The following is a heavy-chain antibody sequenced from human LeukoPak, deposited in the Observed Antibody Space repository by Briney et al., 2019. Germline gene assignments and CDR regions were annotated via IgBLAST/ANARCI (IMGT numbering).Heavy chain of an antibody. V-gene: IGHV3-23*01. CDR3: AREVPYYYDSSGPFDY. CDR1: GFTFSSYA. CDR2: ISGSGGST. D-gene: IGHD3-22*01. Sequence: GGSLRLSCADSGFTFSSYAMSWVRQAPGKGLEWVSAISGSGGSTYYADSVKGRFTISRDNSKNTLYLQMNSLRAEDTAVYYCAREVPYYYDSSGPFDYWGQGTLVTVSS. J-gene: IGHJ4*02.